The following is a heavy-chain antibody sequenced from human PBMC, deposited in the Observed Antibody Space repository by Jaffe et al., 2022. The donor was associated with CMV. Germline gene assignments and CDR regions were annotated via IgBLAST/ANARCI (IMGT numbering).Heavy chain of an antibody. CDR2: IWYDGSNK. Sequence: QVQLVESGGGVVQPGRSLRLSCAASGFTFSSYGMHWVRQAPGKGLEWVAVIWYDGSNKYYADSVKGRFTISRDNSKNTLYLQMNSLRAEDTAVYYCARDGYYYDSSGYTPIDYWGQGTLVTVSS. J-gene: IGHJ4*02. CDR1: GFTFSSYG. CDR3: ARDGYYYDSSGYTPIDY. D-gene: IGHD3-22*01. V-gene: IGHV3-33*08.